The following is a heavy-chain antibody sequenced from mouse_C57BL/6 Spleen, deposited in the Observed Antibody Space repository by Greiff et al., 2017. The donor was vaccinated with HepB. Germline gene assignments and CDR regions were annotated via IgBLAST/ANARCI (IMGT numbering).Heavy chain of an antibody. CDR1: GYTFTDYE. D-gene: IGHD1-1*01. CDR3: TRGGTTVVAHWYFDG. V-gene: IGHV1-15*01. J-gene: IGHJ1*03. Sequence: VQLQQSGAELVRPGASVTLSCKASGYTFTDYEMHWVKQTPVHGLEWIGAIDPETGGTAYNQKFKGKAILTADKSSSTAYMELRSLTSEDSAVYYCTRGGTTVVAHWYFDGWGTGTTVTVSS. CDR2: IDPETGGT.